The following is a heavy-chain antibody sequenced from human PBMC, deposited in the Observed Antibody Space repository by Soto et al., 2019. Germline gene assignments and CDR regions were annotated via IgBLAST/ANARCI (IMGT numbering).Heavy chain of an antibody. D-gene: IGHD6-6*01. CDR2: IYWDDDK. J-gene: IGHJ4*02. CDR3: AHGQHSIAARPFDY. V-gene: IGHV2-5*02. Sequence: QITLKESGPTLVKPTQTLTLTCTFSGFSLSTSGVGVGWIRQPPGKALEWLALIYWDDDKRYSPSLKSRLTITKDTSKNQVVLTMTNMDPVDTATYYCAHGQHSIAARPFDYWGQGTLVTVSS. CDR1: GFSLSTSGVG.